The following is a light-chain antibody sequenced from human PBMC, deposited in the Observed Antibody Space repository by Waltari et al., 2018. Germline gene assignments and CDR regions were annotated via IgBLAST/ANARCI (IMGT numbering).Light chain of an antibody. V-gene: IGKV2-28*01. CDR2: LGS. J-gene: IGKJ1*01. Sequence: DIVMTQSPVSLPVTPGEPAPISCRSSQSLLHSNGYNYLDWYLQKPGQSPQLLIYLGSNRASGVPDRFSGSGSGTDFTLKISRVEAEDVGVYYCMEALQTPPTLGQGTKVEIK. CDR1: QSLLHSNGYNY. CDR3: MEALQTPPT.